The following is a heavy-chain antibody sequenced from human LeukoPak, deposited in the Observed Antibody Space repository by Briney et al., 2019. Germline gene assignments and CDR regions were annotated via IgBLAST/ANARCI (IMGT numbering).Heavy chain of an antibody. D-gene: IGHD5-24*01. CDR3: AKDRGRDGYKPFDY. Sequence: GGSLRLSCAASGFTFSDYGMHWVRQAPGKGLEWVAFIHYAGRNKYYADSVEGRFSISRDNSKNTLYLQMNSLRAEDTAVYYCAKDRGRDGYKPFDYWGQGTLVTVSS. V-gene: IGHV3-30*02. J-gene: IGHJ4*02. CDR2: IHYAGRNK. CDR1: GFTFSDYG.